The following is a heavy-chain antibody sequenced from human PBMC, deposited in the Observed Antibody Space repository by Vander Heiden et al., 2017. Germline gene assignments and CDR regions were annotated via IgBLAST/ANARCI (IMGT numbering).Heavy chain of an antibody. CDR2: IQHGGST. V-gene: IGHV4-59*12. CDR3: ARDKEHTYGRAFGY. D-gene: IGHD3-10*02. CDR1: SDPLKTYY. Sequence: VHLHESGPGLVRPSETLSLTRAVFSDPLKTYYASWIRHPPGTGLWGTGFIQHGGSTVYNPTLKSRATILVDTSKNQFALRLGSVAAADTALYYCARDKEHTYGRAFGYWGQGALVTVSS. J-gene: IGHJ4*02.